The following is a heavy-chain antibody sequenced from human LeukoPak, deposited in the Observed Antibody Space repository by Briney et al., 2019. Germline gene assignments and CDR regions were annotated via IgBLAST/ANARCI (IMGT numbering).Heavy chain of an antibody. CDR3: ARRNGRYSYAP. CDR1: GFTFSSYA. J-gene: IGHJ5*02. V-gene: IGHV3-23*01. Sequence: GGSLRLSCAASGFTFSSYAMSWVRQAPGKGLEWVSAISGSGGSTYYADSVKGRFTISRDNAKNSLYLQMNSLRAEDTAVYYCARRNGRYSYAPWGQGTLVTVSS. D-gene: IGHD5-18*01. CDR2: ISGSGGST.